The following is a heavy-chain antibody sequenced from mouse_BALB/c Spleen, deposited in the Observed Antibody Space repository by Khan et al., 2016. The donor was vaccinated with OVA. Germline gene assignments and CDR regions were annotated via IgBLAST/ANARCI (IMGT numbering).Heavy chain of an antibody. Sequence: VQLKQSGGGLVQPGGSRKLSCAASGFTFSSYGMHWVRQAPEKGLEWVAYISGDSTTIYNADTVKGRFTISRDNPKNTLFLQMTSLMSEDTAMYYCATSYYNRYYFDYWGPGTTLTVSS. CDR1: GFTFSSYG. CDR2: ISGDSTTI. D-gene: IGHD1-1*01. J-gene: IGHJ2*01. V-gene: IGHV5-17*02. CDR3: ATSYYNRYYFDY.